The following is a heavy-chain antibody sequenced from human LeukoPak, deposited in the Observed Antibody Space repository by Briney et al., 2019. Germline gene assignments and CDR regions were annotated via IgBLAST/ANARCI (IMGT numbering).Heavy chain of an antibody. Sequence: GGSLRLSCAASGFTFSFYWLSWVRQAPGKGLEWVASIKQDGTEEQYVDSVKGRFTISRDTAKSPLYLQMNSLRGEDTAVYYCAFGGVIAWYFDYWGQGTLVTVSS. CDR3: AFGGVIAWYFDY. CDR2: IKQDGTEE. V-gene: IGHV3-7*01. J-gene: IGHJ4*02. D-gene: IGHD3-16*02. CDR1: GFTFSFYW.